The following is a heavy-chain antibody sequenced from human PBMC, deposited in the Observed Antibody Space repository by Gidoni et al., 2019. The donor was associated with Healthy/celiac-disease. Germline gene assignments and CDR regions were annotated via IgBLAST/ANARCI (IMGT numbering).Heavy chain of an antibody. J-gene: IGHJ4*02. V-gene: IGHV3-30*04. D-gene: IGHD3-22*01. Sequence: QVQLVESGGGVVQPGRSLRLSWAASGVPFSSYAMHWVRQAPGKGLEWVAVISYDGSNKYYADSVKGRFTISRDNSKNTLYLQMNSLRAEDTAVYYCARKYCYDSSGPGDYWGQGTLVTVSS. CDR2: ISYDGSNK. CDR1: GVPFSSYA. CDR3: ARKYCYDSSGPGDY.